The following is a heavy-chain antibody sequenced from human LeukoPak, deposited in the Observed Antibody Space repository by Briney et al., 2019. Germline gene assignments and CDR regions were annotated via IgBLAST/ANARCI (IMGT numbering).Heavy chain of an antibody. D-gene: IGHD1-1*01. CDR3: ARGWVVATGAFDM. Sequence: GGSLRLSCAASGFTVSINYMTWVRQAPGKGLEWVSVIYSGGSTYYADSVKGRFTISRDNSKNTVYLQMNSMRAEDTAVYYCARGWVVATGAFDMWGQGTMVTVSS. V-gene: IGHV3-53*01. CDR1: GFTVSINY. CDR2: IYSGGST. J-gene: IGHJ3*02.